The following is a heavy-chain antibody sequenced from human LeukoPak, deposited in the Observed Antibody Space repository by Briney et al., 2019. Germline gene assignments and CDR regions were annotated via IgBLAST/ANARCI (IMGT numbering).Heavy chain of an antibody. CDR2: ISSSSSYI. D-gene: IGHD5-12*01. J-gene: IGHJ3*02. Sequence: GSLRLSCAASGFTFSSYSMNWVRQAPGKGLEWVSSISSSSSYIYYADSVKGRITISRDNAKNSLYPQMNSLRAEDTAVYYCARAIVATDAFDIWGQGTMVTVSS. CDR3: ARAIVATDAFDI. V-gene: IGHV3-21*01. CDR1: GFTFSSYS.